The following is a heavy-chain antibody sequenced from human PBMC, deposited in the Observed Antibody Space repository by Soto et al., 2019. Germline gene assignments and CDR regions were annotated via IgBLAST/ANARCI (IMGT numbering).Heavy chain of an antibody. CDR3: ATVIIPAATIFY. J-gene: IGHJ4*02. D-gene: IGHD2-2*01. V-gene: IGHV3-23*01. Sequence: EVQLLESGGGLVQPGGSLRLSCAASGITFTAYAMSWVRQAPGKGLEWVSSISGSGGSTYYADSVKGRLPISRDNSKNSRYLQMNSLRAEDTAVYDWATVIIPAATIFYWGQGTLVTVSS. CDR2: ISGSGGST. CDR1: GITFTAYA.